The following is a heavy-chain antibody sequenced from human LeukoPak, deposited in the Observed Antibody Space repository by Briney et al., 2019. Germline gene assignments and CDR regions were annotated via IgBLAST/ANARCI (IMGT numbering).Heavy chain of an antibody. J-gene: IGHJ4*02. D-gene: IGHD2/OR15-2a*01. V-gene: IGHV1-2*06. CDR2: IHPSSGAT. Sequence: ASVKVSCKASGYTFIAYHMHRVRQAPGQGLEWMGRIHPSSGATNYAQRFQGRVTLTRDTSINTAYMELSRLTSDDTAVYYCARHNNWAFDYWDRGTLLTVSS. CDR1: GYTFIAYH. CDR3: ARHNNWAFDY.